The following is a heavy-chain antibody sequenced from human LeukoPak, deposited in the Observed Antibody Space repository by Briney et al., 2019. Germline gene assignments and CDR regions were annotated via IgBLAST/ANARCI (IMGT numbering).Heavy chain of an antibody. D-gene: IGHD3-10*01. CDR1: GFTFSSNA. J-gene: IGHJ4*02. Sequence: PGGSLRLSCAASGFTFSSNAMSWVRQAPRKGLEWVSVITGNGGSTYYADSVKGRFTISRDNSKNTLSLQMNSLRAEDTAVYYCAKDAVGPGSGGDYFDYWGQGTLVTVSS. CDR3: AKDAVGPGSGGDYFDY. V-gene: IGHV3-23*01. CDR2: ITGNGGST.